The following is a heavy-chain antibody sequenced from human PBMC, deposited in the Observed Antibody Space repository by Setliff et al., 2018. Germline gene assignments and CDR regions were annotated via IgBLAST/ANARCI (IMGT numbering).Heavy chain of an antibody. CDR1: GGTFSNYA. D-gene: IGHD3-22*01. Sequence: VASVKVSCKASGGTFSNYAITWVRQAPGQGLEWMGGTIPMFGTTNYARKFQGRVTIITDESTSTAYMQLTSLGSEDTAVYYCVREGVDSRSSTDYRYYMDVWGKGTTVTVSS. CDR3: VREGVDSRSSTDYRYYMDV. J-gene: IGHJ6*03. V-gene: IGHV1-69*05. CDR2: TIPMFGTT.